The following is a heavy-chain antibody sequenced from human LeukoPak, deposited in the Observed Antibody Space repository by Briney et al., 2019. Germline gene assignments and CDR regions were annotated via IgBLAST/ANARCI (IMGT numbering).Heavy chain of an antibody. V-gene: IGHV4-39*01. CDR2: IYYSGST. CDR1: GASISSSSYY. J-gene: IGHJ6*02. Sequence: SETLSLTCTVSGASISSSSYYWGWIRQPPGKGLEWIGSIYYSGSTYYNPSLNRRVTISVDTSKNQFSLKLSSVTAADTAVYYCARSGYDILTVLLPDYYYYGMDVWGQGTTVTVSS. CDR3: ARSGYDILTVLLPDYYYYGMDV. D-gene: IGHD3-9*01.